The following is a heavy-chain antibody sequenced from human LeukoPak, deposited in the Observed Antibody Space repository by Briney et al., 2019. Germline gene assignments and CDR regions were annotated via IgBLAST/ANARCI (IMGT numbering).Heavy chain of an antibody. J-gene: IGHJ4*02. CDR1: GFIFSDYS. V-gene: IGHV3-48*02. CDR3: ARDAKGPDY. Sequence: GGSLRLSCAASGFIFSDYSMDWVRQAPGKGLEWVSYIGGRSSSIYYADSVRGRFTISRDNAKNLLSLQMNSLRDEDTAVYYCARDAKGPDYWGQGTLVTVPS. CDR2: IGGRSSSI.